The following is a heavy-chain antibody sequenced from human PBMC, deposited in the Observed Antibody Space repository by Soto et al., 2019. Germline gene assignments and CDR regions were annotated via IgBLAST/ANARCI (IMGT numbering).Heavy chain of an antibody. V-gene: IGHV3-53*01. D-gene: IGHD2-15*01. Sequence: PGGSLRLSCAASGFTFSGKKYLTWVRQAPGKGLEWVSALYSTDGTYYADSVKGRFSTSKDNTKNTFYLQLNSLRPDDTAVHHCATWLLQEHAFDIWGLGTMVTVSS. CDR3: ATWLLQEHAFDI. J-gene: IGHJ3*02. CDR1: GFTFSGKKY. CDR2: LYSTDGT.